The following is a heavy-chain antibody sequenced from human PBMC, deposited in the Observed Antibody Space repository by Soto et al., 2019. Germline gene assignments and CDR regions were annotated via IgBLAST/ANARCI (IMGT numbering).Heavy chain of an antibody. J-gene: IGHJ4*02. V-gene: IGHV3-23*01. CDR2: ISGSGGST. CDR3: AKDRRAGGNSAFYFDF. CDR1: GFTFSSYA. Sequence: GGSLRLSCAASGFTFSSYAMSWVRQAPGKGLEWVSAISGSGGSTYYADSVKGRFTISRDNSHNTLYLQVHSLTAEDTAVYYCAKDRRAGGNSAFYFDFWGQGAQVTVSS. D-gene: IGHD3-16*01.